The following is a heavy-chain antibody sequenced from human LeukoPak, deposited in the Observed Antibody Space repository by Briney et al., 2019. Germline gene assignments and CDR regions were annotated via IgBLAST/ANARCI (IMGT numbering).Heavy chain of an antibody. D-gene: IGHD3-9*01. V-gene: IGHV3-74*01. CDR3: AKVPDILTGYYYFDY. CDR2: INLDGSTT. CDR1: GFTFNNYW. Sequence: GGSLRLSCAASGFTFNNYWMHWVRQAPGKGLVWVSRINLDGSTTTYADSVKGRFTISRDNSKNTLYLQMNSLRAEDTAVYYCAKVPDILTGYYYFDYWGQGTLVTVSS. J-gene: IGHJ4*02.